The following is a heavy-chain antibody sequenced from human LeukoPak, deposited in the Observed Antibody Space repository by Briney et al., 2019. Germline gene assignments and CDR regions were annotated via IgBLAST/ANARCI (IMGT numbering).Heavy chain of an antibody. J-gene: IGHJ4*02. CDR2: TYYSGST. CDR3: ARAGGYYDILTGYYY. Sequence: PSETLSLTCTVSGGSISSYYWSWIRQPPGKGLEWIGYTYYSGSTNYDPSLKSRVTISVDTSKNQFPLKLSSVTAADTAVYYCARAGGYYDILTGYYYWGQGTLVTVSS. CDR1: GGSISSYY. D-gene: IGHD3-9*01. V-gene: IGHV4-59*01.